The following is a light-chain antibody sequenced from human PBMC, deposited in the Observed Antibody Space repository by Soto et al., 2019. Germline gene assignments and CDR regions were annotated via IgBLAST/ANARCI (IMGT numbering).Light chain of an antibody. CDR2: DAS. Sequence: DIQMTQSPSTLSASVGDRVTITCRASQSISSWLAWYQQKPGKAPKLLIYDASSLESGVPSRFSGSGSGTEFTLKIRSMQPDDFATYYCQHGTFGQGTKV. CDR3: QHGT. J-gene: IGKJ1*01. CDR1: QSISSW. V-gene: IGKV1-5*01.